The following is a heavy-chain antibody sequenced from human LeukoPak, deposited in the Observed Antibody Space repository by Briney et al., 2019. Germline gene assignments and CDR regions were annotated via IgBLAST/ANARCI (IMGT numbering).Heavy chain of an antibody. J-gene: IGHJ1*01. Sequence: PSETLSLTCAVYGGSFSGYYWSWIRQPPGKGLEWIGEINQSGSPNYNPSLMSRVTISVDTSNNQFSLRLSSVTAADTAVYYCARHRGWYCSGGSCFPEYFQHWGQGTLVTVSS. D-gene: IGHD2-15*01. V-gene: IGHV4-34*01. CDR2: INQSGSP. CDR1: GGSFSGYY. CDR3: ARHRGWYCSGGSCFPEYFQH.